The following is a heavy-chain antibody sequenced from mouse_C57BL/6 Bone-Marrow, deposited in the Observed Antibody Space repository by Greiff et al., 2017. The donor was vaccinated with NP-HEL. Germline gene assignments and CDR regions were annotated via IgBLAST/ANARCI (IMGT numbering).Heavy chain of an antibody. Sequence: EVQGVESGGDLVKPGGSLKLSCAASGFTFSSYGMSWVRQTPDKRLEWVATISSGGSYTYYPDSVKGRFTISRDNAKNTLYLQMSSLKSEDTAMYYCARRGYGSSPYWYFDVWGTGTTVTVSS. CDR1: GFTFSSYG. CDR3: ARRGYGSSPYWYFDV. CDR2: ISSGGSYT. V-gene: IGHV5-6*01. D-gene: IGHD1-1*01. J-gene: IGHJ1*03.